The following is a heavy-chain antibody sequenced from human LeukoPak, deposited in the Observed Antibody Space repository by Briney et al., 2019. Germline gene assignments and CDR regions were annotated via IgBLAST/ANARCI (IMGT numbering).Heavy chain of an antibody. J-gene: IGHJ6*03. CDR1: GFTFSSYS. CDR3: ARLRIYCSSTSCFITHYYYMDV. V-gene: IGHV3-21*01. CDR2: ISGGSTYI. D-gene: IGHD2-2*01. Sequence: PGGSLRLSCAASGFTFSSYSMNWVRQAPGKGLEWVSSISGGSTYIYYADSVKGRFTISRDNAKNSLYLQMNSLRAEDTAVYYCARLRIYCSSTSCFITHYYYMDVWGKGTMVTVSS.